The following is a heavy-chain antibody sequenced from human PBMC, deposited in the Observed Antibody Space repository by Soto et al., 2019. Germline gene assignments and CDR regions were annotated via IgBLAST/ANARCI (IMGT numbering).Heavy chain of an antibody. CDR3: TRASSLDFDF. Sequence: GGSLRLSCTTSGFTFGDYALSWVRQAPGKGLEWVGFIRRNAYGGTTDYAASVKGRFTISRDDSKSIAYLQMNSLRTEDTALYYSTRASSLDFDFWGQGTLVTVYS. D-gene: IGHD3-16*01. J-gene: IGHJ4*02. CDR2: IRRNAYGGTT. CDR1: GFTFGDYA. V-gene: IGHV3-49*04.